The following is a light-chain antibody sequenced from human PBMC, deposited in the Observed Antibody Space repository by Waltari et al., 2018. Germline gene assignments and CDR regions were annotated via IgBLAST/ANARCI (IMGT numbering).Light chain of an antibody. CDR1: SSNIGTNF. Sequence: QSVLTQPPSTSGTPGQRVTISCSGSSSNIGTNFVYWYQQLPGTAPKLLIFKDNQLPSGVPDRFSDSRSGTSASLAISWLRSEDEADYYCAAWDDSLSRLVFGGGTKLTVL. J-gene: IGLJ3*02. CDR3: AAWDDSLSRLV. CDR2: KDN. V-gene: IGLV1-47*01.